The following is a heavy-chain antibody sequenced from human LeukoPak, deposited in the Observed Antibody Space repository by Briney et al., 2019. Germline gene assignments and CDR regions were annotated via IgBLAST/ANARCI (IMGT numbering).Heavy chain of an antibody. CDR1: GFTFSSYA. CDR2: ISGSGGST. Sequence: GGSLRLSCAASGFTFSSYAMSWVRQAPGKGLEWVSGISGSGGSTYYGDSVKGRFTISRDNSKNTLYLQMNNLRAEDTAVYYCAKAGAASTYFDYWGPGTLVTVSS. V-gene: IGHV3-23*01. D-gene: IGHD2-8*02. CDR3: AKAGAASTYFDY. J-gene: IGHJ4*02.